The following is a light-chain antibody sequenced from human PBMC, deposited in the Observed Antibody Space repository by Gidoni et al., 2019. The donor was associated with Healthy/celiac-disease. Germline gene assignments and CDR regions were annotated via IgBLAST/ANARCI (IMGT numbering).Light chain of an antibody. J-gene: IGKJ2*01. CDR1: QSVLYSSNNKNY. CDR2: WAS. Sequence: DIVMTQSPDSLAVSLGERATINCKSSQSVLYSSNNKNYLAWYQQKPGQPPKLLIYWASTRESGVPDRFSGSGSGTDFTLTISSLQAEDVAVYYCQQYYSTPSYTFGQGTKLKIK. V-gene: IGKV4-1*01. CDR3: QQYYSTPSYT.